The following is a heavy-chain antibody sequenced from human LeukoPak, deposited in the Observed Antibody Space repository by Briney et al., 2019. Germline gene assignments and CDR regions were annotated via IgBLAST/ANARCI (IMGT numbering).Heavy chain of an antibody. CDR2: IYYSGST. CDR1: GGSISSYY. D-gene: IGHD3-22*01. CDR3: ARALNYYDSRRPSYYFDY. V-gene: IGHV4-59*08. J-gene: IGHJ4*02. Sequence: PSETLSLTCTVSGGSISSYYLSWIRQPPGKGLEWIGDIYYSGSTNYNPSLKSRVTISVDTSKNQFSLKLSSVTAADTAVYYCARALNYYDSRRPSYYFDYWGQGTLVTVSS.